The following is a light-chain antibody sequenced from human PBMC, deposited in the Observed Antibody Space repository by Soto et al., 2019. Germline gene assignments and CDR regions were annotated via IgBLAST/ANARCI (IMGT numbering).Light chain of an antibody. CDR2: LEGSGSY. CDR1: SGHSSYI. CDR3: ETCGSKTQVV. V-gene: IGLV4-60*03. J-gene: IGLJ2*01. Sequence: QAVLTQSSSASASLGSSVKLTCTLSSGHSSYIIAWHQQQPGKAPRYLMKLEGSGSYNKGSGVPDRFSGSSSGADRYLTISNLHSEDEADYYCETCGSKTQVVFGGGTKLTVL.